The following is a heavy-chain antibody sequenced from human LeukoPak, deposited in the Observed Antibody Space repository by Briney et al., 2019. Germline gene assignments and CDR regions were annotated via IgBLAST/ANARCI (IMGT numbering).Heavy chain of an antibody. Sequence: SQTLSLTCAISGDSVSSNSAAWNWIRQSPSRGLEWLGRTYYRSKWYNDYAVSVKSRITINPDTSRNQFSLQPNSVTPEDTAVYYCARVGGPRYCSGGSCFQYYYYYGMDVWGQGTTVTVSS. V-gene: IGHV6-1*01. D-gene: IGHD2-15*01. CDR3: ARVGGPRYCSGGSCFQYYYYYGMDV. CDR2: TYYRSKWYN. J-gene: IGHJ6*02. CDR1: GDSVSSNSAA.